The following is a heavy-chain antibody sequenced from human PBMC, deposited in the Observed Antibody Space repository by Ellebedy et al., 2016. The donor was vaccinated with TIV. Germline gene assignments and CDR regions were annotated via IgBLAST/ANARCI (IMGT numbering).Heavy chain of an antibody. D-gene: IGHD3-9*01. J-gene: IGHJ5*02. V-gene: IGHV1-46*01. CDR2: INPSGGST. CDR3: ASGNLGRPQEHYDILTGYWLNWFDP. CDR1: GYTFTGYY. Sequence: ASVKVSXXASGYTFTGYYMHWVRQAPGQGLEWMGIINPSGGSTSYAQKLQGRVTMTTDTSTSTAYMELRSLRSEDTAVYYCASGNLGRPQEHYDILTGYWLNWFDPWGQGTLVTVSS.